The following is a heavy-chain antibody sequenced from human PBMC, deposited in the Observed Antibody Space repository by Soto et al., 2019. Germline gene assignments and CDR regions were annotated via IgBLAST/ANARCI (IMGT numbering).Heavy chain of an antibody. V-gene: IGHV3-48*01. CDR2: ISSSSSTI. Sequence: VQLVESGGGLVQPGGSLRLSCAASGFTFSSYSMNWVRQAPGKGLEWVSYISSSSSTIYYADSVKGRFTISRDNAKNPLYLQMISLRVEDTAVYYCAREVDILNLFDPWGQGILVTVSS. D-gene: IGHD2-21*01. CDR3: AREVDILNLFDP. J-gene: IGHJ5*02. CDR1: GFTFSSYS.